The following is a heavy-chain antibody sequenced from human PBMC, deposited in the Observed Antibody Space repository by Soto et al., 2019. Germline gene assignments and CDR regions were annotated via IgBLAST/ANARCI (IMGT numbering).Heavy chain of an antibody. D-gene: IGHD3-10*01. CDR2: ISISSGNT. J-gene: IGHJ2*01. Sequence: GASVKVSWKASGYTFSDYGITWVRQAPGQGLEWMGWISISSGNTHFEESLQGRVTMTSDKTSTAYMELWRLRSDDSAMYYCARSYNYGSYWYFDLWGRGTLVTVSS. CDR3: ARSYNYGSYWYFDL. CDR1: GYTFSDYG. V-gene: IGHV1-18*04.